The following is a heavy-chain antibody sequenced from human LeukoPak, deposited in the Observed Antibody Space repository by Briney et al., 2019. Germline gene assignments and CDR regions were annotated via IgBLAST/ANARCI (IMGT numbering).Heavy chain of an antibody. CDR1: GGSISSSNW. Sequence: PSGTLSLTCAVSGGSISSSNWWSWVRQPPGKGLEWIGEIYHSGSTNYNPSLKSRVTISVDKSKNQFSLKLSSVTAADTAVYYCASKQGGGVRYFDPEGYYYMDVWGKGTTVTVSS. D-gene: IGHD3-9*01. J-gene: IGHJ6*03. CDR2: IYHSGST. CDR3: ASKQGGGVRYFDPEGYYYMDV. V-gene: IGHV4-4*02.